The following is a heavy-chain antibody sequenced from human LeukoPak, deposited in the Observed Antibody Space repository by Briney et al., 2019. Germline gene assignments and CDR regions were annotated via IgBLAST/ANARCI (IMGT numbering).Heavy chain of an antibody. CDR3: AREGQQLVPDAFDI. J-gene: IGHJ3*02. Sequence: GGSLRLSCAASGFTFSSYSMTWVRQAPGKGLEWVSSISSSSSYIYYADSVKGRFTISRDNAKNSLYLQMNSLRAEDTAVYYCAREGQQLVPDAFDIWGQGTMVTVSS. V-gene: IGHV3-21*01. CDR2: ISSSSSYI. CDR1: GFTFSSYS. D-gene: IGHD6-13*01.